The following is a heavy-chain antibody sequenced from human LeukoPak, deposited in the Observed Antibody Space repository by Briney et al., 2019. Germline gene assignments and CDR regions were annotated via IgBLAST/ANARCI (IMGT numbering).Heavy chain of an antibody. CDR1: GYTFTCYG. CDR2: INAYNAYT. J-gene: IGHJ4*02. Sequence: GASVKVSCKASGYTFTCYGITWVRQAPGQGLEWMGWINAYNAYTYYAQKLQGRVTMTTDTSTSTAYMELRSLRSDDTAVYYCARDVLHRIHYDSSAYYPGSSYWGQGTLVTVSS. CDR3: ARDVLHRIHYDSSAYYPGSSY. V-gene: IGHV1-18*01. D-gene: IGHD3-22*01.